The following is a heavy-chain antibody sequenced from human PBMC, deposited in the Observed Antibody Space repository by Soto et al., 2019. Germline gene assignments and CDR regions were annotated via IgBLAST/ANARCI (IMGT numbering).Heavy chain of an antibody. V-gene: IGHV4-30-4*01. CDR2: IYYSGRT. D-gene: IGHD1-7*01. J-gene: IGHJ4*02. CDR1: GGSISSGDYY. Sequence: TLSLTCTVTGGSISSGDYYWSWIRQPPGKGLEWIGYIYYSGRTYYNSSLNSRVTISVDTTKNQFSLKLSSVTAADTALYYCARGHNWNYICDYWVQGTLVTVSS. CDR3: ARGHNWNYICDY.